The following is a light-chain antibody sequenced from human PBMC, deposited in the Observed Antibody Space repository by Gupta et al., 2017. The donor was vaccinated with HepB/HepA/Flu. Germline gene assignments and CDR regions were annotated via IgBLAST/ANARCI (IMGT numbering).Light chain of an antibody. J-gene: IGKJ1*01. Sequence: DIQMTQSPSSLSASVGDRVTITCRARQGIRNDLGWYQQKPGKAPKRLIYAESSWQSGVVSMFRGSASGKQXHLTISXLQQEDFATYYCLQHNSYPRGAFGXGTKVEIK. CDR3: LQHNSYPRGA. V-gene: IGKV1-17*01. CDR1: QGIRND. CDR2: AES.